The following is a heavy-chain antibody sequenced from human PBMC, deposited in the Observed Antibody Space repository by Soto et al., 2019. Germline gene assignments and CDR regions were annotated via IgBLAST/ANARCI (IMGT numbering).Heavy chain of an antibody. CDR3: ARDTYYDFWSGYSFDY. J-gene: IGHJ4*02. Sequence: QVQLVQSGAEVKKPGSSVKVSCKASGGTFSSYAISWVRQAPGQGLEWMGGIIPIFGTANYAQKFQGRVTITADESTSTAYRELSSLRSEDTAVYYCARDTYYDFWSGYSFDYWGQGTLVTVSS. CDR2: IIPIFGTA. D-gene: IGHD3-3*01. V-gene: IGHV1-69*12. CDR1: GGTFSSYA.